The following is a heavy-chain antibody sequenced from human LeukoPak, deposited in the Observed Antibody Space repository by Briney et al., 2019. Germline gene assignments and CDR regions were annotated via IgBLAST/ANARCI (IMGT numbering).Heavy chain of an antibody. J-gene: IGHJ4*02. V-gene: IGHV3-23*01. CDR2: ISDSGGST. CDR3: AKDDAWLRFGE. D-gene: IGHD3-10*01. Sequence: HTGGSLRLSCAASGFTFSISAMSWVRQAPGKGLEWVSGISDSGGSTFYADSVKGRFTISRDNSKNTLYLEVISLTAEDTAVYYCAKDDAWLRFGEWSQGTLVTVSS. CDR1: GFTFSISA.